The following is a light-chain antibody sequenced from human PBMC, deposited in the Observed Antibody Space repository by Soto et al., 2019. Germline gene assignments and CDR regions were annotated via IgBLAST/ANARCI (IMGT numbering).Light chain of an antibody. CDR2: KAS. J-gene: IGKJ1*01. CDR3: QQYNTYPWT. Sequence: DIQMTQSPSTLSASVGDRVTITCRASQSIRSWLAWYQQKPGKAPKLLIYKASSLQSGVPSRISGSGSETEFTLTISSLQPDDFATYFCQQYNTYPWTFGQVTKVEIK. CDR1: QSIRSW. V-gene: IGKV1-5*03.